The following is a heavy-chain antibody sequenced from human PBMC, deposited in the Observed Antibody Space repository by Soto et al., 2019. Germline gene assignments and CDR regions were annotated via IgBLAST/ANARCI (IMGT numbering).Heavy chain of an antibody. D-gene: IGHD3-9*01. Sequence: GESLKISCKGSGYSFTSYWISWVRQMPGKGLEWMGRIDPSDSYTNYSPSFQGHVTISADKSISTAYLQWSSLKASDTAMYYCATTTGPVLRYFDWLLYWGQGTQVTVSS. V-gene: IGHV5-10-1*01. CDR2: IDPSDSYT. J-gene: IGHJ4*02. CDR3: ATTTGPVLRYFDWLLY. CDR1: GYSFTSYW.